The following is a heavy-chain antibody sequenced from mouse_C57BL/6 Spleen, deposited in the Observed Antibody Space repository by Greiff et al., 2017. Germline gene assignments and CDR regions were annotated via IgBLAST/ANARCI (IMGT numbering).Heavy chain of an antibody. CDR1: GYTFTSYT. CDR2: INPSSGYT. J-gene: IGHJ4*01. Sequence: QVQRQQSGAELARPGASVKMSCKASGYTFTSYTMHWVKQRPGQGLEWIGYINPSSGYTKYNQKFKDKATLTADKSSSTAYMQLSSLTSEDSAVYYCARYDYGSPDAMDYWGQGTSVTISS. CDR3: ARYDYGSPDAMDY. V-gene: IGHV1-4*01. D-gene: IGHD1-1*01.